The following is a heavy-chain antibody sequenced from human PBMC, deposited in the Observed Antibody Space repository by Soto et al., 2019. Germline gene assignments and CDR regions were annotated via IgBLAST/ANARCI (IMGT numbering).Heavy chain of an antibody. CDR3: ARHSSRCQGWFDP. CDR2: IYHSVRT. J-gene: IGHJ5*02. Sequence: SETLSLTCTVSGGYISSSSYYLGWIRQPPGKWLEWIGTIYHSVRTCYNPSFKSRVTISVDTSKNQLPLKLGSVTGADTAAYYCARHSSRCQGWFDPCGQGTLLTVSS. D-gene: IGHD2-2*01. CDR1: GGYISSSSYY. V-gene: IGHV4-39*01.